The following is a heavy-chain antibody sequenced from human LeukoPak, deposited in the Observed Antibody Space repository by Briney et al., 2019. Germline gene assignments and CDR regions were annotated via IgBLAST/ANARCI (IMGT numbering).Heavy chain of an antibody. V-gene: IGHV1-8*01. CDR2: MNPNSGNT. J-gene: IGHJ4*02. CDR1: GYTFTSYD. D-gene: IGHD3-22*01. CDR3: ARIRKNYYDSSGYCFDY. Sequence: ASVQVSCKASGYTFTSYDINWVRQAPGQGLQWMGWMNPNSGNTGYAQKFQGRVTMTRVTSISTAYMELSSLRSEDTAVYYCARIRKNYYDSSGYCFDYWGQGTLVTVSS.